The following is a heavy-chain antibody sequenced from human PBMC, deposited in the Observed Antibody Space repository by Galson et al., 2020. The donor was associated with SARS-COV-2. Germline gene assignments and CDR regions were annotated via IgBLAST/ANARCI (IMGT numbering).Heavy chain of an antibody. CDR2: IKKDGSEK. CDR3: ATSRYYYDSSGYFKLYYYGLDV. D-gene: IGHD3-22*01. Sequence: GESLKISCAATGLTFSSYWMTWVRQAPGKGLEWVANIKKDGSEKYYVDSVKGRFTISRDNAKNSLYLQMNSLRVEDTAVYYCATSRYYYDSSGYFKLYYYGLDVWGQGTTVTVSS. CDR1: GLTFSSYW. J-gene: IGHJ6*02. V-gene: IGHV3-7*01.